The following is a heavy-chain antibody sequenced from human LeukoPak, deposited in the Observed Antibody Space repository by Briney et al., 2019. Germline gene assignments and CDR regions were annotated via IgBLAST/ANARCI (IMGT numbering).Heavy chain of an antibody. CDR1: GFTFSSYA. V-gene: IGHV3-23*01. CDR3: ARDPRQWAAAGFDY. CDR2: ITTSGGST. D-gene: IGHD6-13*01. J-gene: IGHJ4*02. Sequence: GGSLRLSCAASGFTFSSYAMSWVRQAPGKGLEWVSSITTSGGSTSYADSVKGRFAISRDNSKNTLYLQMNSLRAEDTAVYYCARDPRQWAAAGFDYWGQGTLVTVSS.